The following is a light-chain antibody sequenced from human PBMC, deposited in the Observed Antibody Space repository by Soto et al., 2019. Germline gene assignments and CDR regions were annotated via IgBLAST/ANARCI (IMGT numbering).Light chain of an antibody. CDR3: LQHYSYPWT. CDR2: AAS. V-gene: IGKV1D-8*03. Sequence: VIWMTQSPSLLSASTVARVTISCRMSQGISSYLAWYQQKPGKAPELLIYAASSLQTGVPSRFSGSGAGTKFTPTISSRQPEDFATYSCLQHYSYPWTFGQGTKVDIK. J-gene: IGKJ1*01. CDR1: QGISSY.